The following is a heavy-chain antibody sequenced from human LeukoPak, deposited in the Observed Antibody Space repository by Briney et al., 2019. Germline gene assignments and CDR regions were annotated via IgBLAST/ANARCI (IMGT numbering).Heavy chain of an antibody. CDR3: ARGPYYDSWSGAGY. CDR1: GYTFRDFG. V-gene: IGHV1-18*01. Sequence: ASVKVSCKASGYTFRDFGISWARQAPGQGLEWMGWITTYNGNTNYIQKLQGRVTMTTDTSTSTAYMELRSLRSDDTAVYYCARGPYYDSWSGAGYWGQGTLVTVSS. J-gene: IGHJ4*02. CDR2: ITTYNGNT. D-gene: IGHD3-3*01.